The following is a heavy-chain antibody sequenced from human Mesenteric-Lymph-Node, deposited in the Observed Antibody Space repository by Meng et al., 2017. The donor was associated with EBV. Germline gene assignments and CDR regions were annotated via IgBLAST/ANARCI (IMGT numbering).Heavy chain of an antibody. Sequence: QVQVQGAGPGLVKPSGTLSLTCAVSGASISSDNWWSWVRQPPGKGLEWIGEIYHSGSTNYNPSLKSRVTISVDKSKRQFSLKLTSVTAADTAVYHCARFQRFGDFDWGQGTLVTVSS. CDR2: IYHSGST. CDR3: ARFQRFGDFD. J-gene: IGHJ4*02. CDR1: GASISSDNW. D-gene: IGHD3-10*01. V-gene: IGHV4-4*02.